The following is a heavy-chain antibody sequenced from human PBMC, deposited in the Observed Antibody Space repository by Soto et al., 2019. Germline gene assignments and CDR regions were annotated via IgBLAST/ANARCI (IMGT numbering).Heavy chain of an antibody. CDR1: GGSISSSSYY. CDR2: IYYSGST. Sequence: SETLSLTCTVSGGSISSSSYYWGWIRQPPGKGLEWIGSIYYSGSTYYNPSLKSRVTISVDTSKNQFSLKLSSVTAADTAVYYCARHVFRDYYYYGMDVWGQGTTVTVSS. J-gene: IGHJ6*02. CDR3: ARHVFRDYYYYGMDV. V-gene: IGHV4-39*01.